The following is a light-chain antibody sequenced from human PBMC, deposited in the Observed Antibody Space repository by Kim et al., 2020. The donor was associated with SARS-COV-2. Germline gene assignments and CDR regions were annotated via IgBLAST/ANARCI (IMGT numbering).Light chain of an antibody. V-gene: IGKV1-39*01. CDR3: QQSYSTLQT. J-gene: IGKJ2*01. Sequence: SASVGDRVTITCRASQSISSYLNWYQQKPGKAPKLLIYAASSLESGVPSRFSGSGSGTDFTLTISSLQPEDFATFYCQQSYSTLQTFGQGTKLEIK. CDR1: QSISSY. CDR2: AAS.